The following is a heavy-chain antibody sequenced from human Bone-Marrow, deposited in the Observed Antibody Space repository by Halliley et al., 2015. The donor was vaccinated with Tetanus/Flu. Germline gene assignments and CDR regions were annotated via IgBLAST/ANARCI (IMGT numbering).Heavy chain of an antibody. D-gene: IGHD3-22*01. CDR2: IQPSDGSP. J-gene: IGHJ3*01. Sequence: GVIQPSDGSPKQAQKFQGRVTMTSDTSKSTVYLQLSSLRFGDTAVYYCARGFHESSPYDAFPFWGQGTMVTVSS. CDR3: ARGFHESSPYDAFPF. V-gene: IGHV1-46*01.